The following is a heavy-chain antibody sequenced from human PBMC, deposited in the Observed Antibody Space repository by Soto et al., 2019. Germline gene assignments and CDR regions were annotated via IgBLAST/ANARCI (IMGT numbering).Heavy chain of an antibody. CDR2: ISYDGSNK. CDR3: AREYSSSATHHKFYYYYYYGMDV. Sequence: GESLRLSCAASGFTFSSYAMHWVRQAPGKGLEWVAVISYDGSNKYYADSVKGRFTISRDNSKNTLYLQMNSLRAEDTAVYYCAREYSSSATHHKFYYYYYYGMDVWGQGTTVTVSS. D-gene: IGHD6-6*01. J-gene: IGHJ6*02. CDR1: GFTFSSYA. V-gene: IGHV3-30-3*01.